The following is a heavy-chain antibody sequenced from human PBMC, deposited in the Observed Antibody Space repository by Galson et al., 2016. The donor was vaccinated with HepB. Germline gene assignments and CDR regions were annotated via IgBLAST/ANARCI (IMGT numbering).Heavy chain of an antibody. CDR1: GYTFTNYN. D-gene: IGHD2-21*02. CDR2: MNPNSGDT. V-gene: IGHV1-8*01. Sequence: SVKVSCKASGYTFTNYNINWVRQATGQGLEWMGWMNPNSGDTGYAQKFQGRVTMTRSTSIRTAYMELSSLRSEDTAVYYCASGKKVTSYDYYYGMDVWGQGTTVTVSS. J-gene: IGHJ6*02. CDR3: ASGKKVTSYDYYYGMDV.